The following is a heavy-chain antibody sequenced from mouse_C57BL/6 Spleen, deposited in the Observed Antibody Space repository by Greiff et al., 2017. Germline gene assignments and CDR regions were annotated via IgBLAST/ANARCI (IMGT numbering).Heavy chain of an antibody. CDR3: ARVPIYYYGSRNAMDY. D-gene: IGHD1-1*01. V-gene: IGHV5-16*01. CDR2: INYDGSST. CDR1: GFTFSDYY. J-gene: IGHJ4*01. Sequence: EVQVVESEGGLVQPGSSMKLSCTASGFTFSDYYMAWVRQVPEKGLEWVANINYDGSSTYYLDSLKSRFIISRDNAKNILYLQMSSLKSEDTATYYCARVPIYYYGSRNAMDYWGQGTSVTVSS.